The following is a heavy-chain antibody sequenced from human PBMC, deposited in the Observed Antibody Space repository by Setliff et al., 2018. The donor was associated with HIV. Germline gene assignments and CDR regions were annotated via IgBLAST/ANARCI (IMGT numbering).Heavy chain of an antibody. Sequence: GGSLRLSCAASGFTFSNYAMTWVRQAPGKGLEWVSSISGSGGATYYADSVKGRFTLSRDNSKKILYLQMNSLGVEDTALYFCAKDVSDIHLVGTTTDSWGQGALVTVS. D-gene: IGHD1-26*01. CDR1: GFTFSNYA. CDR3: AKDVSDIHLVGTTTDS. V-gene: IGHV3-23*01. CDR2: ISGSGGAT. J-gene: IGHJ4*02.